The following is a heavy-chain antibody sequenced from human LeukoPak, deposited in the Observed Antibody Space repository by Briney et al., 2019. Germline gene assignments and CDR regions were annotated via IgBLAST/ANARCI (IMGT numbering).Heavy chain of an antibody. CDR3: ARGGRSGRDGYTTHDY. J-gene: IGHJ4*02. V-gene: IGHV1-18*01. CDR2: ISAYNGNT. Sequence: VASVKVSCKASGYTFTSYGVSWVRQAPGQGLEWMGWISAYNGNTNYAQKLQGRVTITADKSTSTAYMELSSLRSEDTAVYYCARGGRSGRDGYTTHDYWGQGTLVTVSS. D-gene: IGHD5-24*01. CDR1: GYTFTSYG.